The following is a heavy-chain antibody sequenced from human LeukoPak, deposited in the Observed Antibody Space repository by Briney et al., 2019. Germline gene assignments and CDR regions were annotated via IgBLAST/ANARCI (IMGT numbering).Heavy chain of an antibody. CDR1: GYTFTSYA. J-gene: IGHJ3*02. CDR3: ARGFSRRSIAVDI. V-gene: IGHV1-3*01. D-gene: IGHD2-2*01. Sequence: ASVKVSSKASGYTFTSYAMHWVRQAPGQRLEWMGWINAGNGNTKYSQKFQGRVTITRDTSASTAYMELSSLRSEDTAVYYCARGFSRRSIAVDIWGQETMVTVSS. CDR2: INAGNGNT.